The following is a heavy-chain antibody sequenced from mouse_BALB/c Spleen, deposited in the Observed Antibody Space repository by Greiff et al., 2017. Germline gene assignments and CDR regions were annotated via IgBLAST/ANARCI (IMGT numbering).Heavy chain of an antibody. J-gene: IGHJ4*01. V-gene: IGHV2-5-1*01. CDR1: GFSLTSYG. Sequence: QVQLQQSGPSLVQPSQSLSITCTVSGFSLTSYGVHWVRQSPGKGLEWLGVIWRGGSTDYNAAFMSRLSITKDNSKSQVFFKMNSLQADDTAIYYCAKNSARDSYYYAMDYWGQGTSVTVSS. CDR3: AKNSARDSYYYAMDY. D-gene: IGHD3-1*01. CDR2: IWRGGST.